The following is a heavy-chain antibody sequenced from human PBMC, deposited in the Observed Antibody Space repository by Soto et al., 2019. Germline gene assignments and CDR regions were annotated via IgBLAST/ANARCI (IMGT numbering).Heavy chain of an antibody. D-gene: IGHD6-19*01. Sequence: PSETLSLTCAVSGGSISNKYWIWIRQPAGKGLEWIGRMSSSGVTNYSPSLKSRVTMSVDMSKNQFSLKLSSVTATDAAVYYCARALDSSGWYGDDAFDIWGQGTLVTVSS. CDR1: GGSISNKY. J-gene: IGHJ3*02. V-gene: IGHV4-4*07. CDR2: MSSSGVT. CDR3: ARALDSSGWYGDDAFDI.